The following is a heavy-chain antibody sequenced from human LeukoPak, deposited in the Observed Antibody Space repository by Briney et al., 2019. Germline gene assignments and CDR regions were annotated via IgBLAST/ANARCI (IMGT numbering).Heavy chain of an antibody. V-gene: IGHV3-74*01. CDR1: GFTFSGQW. CDR3: ARGPPLFDP. J-gene: IGHJ5*02. CDR2: VNHYGSDT. Sequence: GGSLRLSCAASGFTFSGQWMHWVRQAPGKGLVWVSRVNHYGSDTRYADFVRGRFTISRDNAKNSLYLQMNSLRAEDTAVYYCARGPPLFDPWGQGTLVAVSS.